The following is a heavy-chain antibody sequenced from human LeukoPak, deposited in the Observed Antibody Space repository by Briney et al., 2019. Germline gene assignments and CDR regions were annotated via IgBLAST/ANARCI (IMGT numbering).Heavy chain of an antibody. CDR2: TSLRGRT. D-gene: IGHD1-26*01. J-gene: IGHJ4*02. CDR3: SRESGPFCPFGY. V-gene: IGHV4-4*02. Sequence: PSGTLSLTCGVSGGSITSTNWWSWVRQPPGQGLEWIGETSLRGRTNYNPSLNSRVTMSLDESKNQLSLNLTSVTAADTAIYYCSRESGPFCPFGYWGQGTLVTVPS. CDR1: GGSITSTNW.